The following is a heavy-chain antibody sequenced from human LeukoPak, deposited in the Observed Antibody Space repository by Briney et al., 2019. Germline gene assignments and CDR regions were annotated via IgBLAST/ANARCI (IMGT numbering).Heavy chain of an antibody. Sequence: GGSLRFSCAGSGFIFRDYWLTWVRQAPGQGLEWVANINPDGSDKNYVDSLKGRFTIFRDNAKNLLFLQMNSLRVEDTAVYYCAGPPQAGPFDYWGQGTLVTVSS. CDR3: AGPPQAGPFDY. D-gene: IGHD6-19*01. CDR2: INPDGSDK. V-gene: IGHV3-7*01. J-gene: IGHJ4*02. CDR1: GFIFRDYW.